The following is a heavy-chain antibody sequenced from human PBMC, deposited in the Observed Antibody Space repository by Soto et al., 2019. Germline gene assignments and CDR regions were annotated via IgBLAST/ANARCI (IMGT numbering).Heavy chain of an antibody. V-gene: IGHV4-59*01. CDR1: GGSISSYY. D-gene: IGHD1-26*01. CDR3: ARVPQESYFNDAFDI. CDR2: IYYSGST. Sequence: QVQLQESGPGLVKPSETLSLTCTVSGGSISSYYWSWIRQPPGKGLEWIGYIYYSGSTNYNPSLNSRVTISVDTSKNQFSLKLSSVTVADTAVYYCARVPQESYFNDAFDIWGQGTMVTVSS. J-gene: IGHJ3*02.